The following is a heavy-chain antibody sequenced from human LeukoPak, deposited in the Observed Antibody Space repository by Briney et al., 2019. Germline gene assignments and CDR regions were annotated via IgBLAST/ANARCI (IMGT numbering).Heavy chain of an antibody. D-gene: IGHD2-2*02. V-gene: IGHV3-23*01. CDR3: AREQVVVVPAAIISCYYYMDV. J-gene: IGHJ6*03. CDR1: GFTFSSSA. Sequence: GGSLRLSCAASGFTFSSSAMTWVRQAPGKGLEWVSSLTGGSDNSEHADSVKGRFSISRDNSKNTLYLQMNSLTDEDTAVYYCAREQVVVVPAAIISCYYYMDVWGLGTTVTVSS. CDR2: LTGGSDNS.